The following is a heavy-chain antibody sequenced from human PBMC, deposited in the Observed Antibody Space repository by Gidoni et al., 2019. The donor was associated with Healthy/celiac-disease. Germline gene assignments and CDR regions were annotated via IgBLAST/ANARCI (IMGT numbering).Heavy chain of an antibody. CDR1: GFTFSSYS. CDR3: ASETGGWGYDDY. Sequence: EVQLVESGGGLVKPGGSLRLSCAASGFTFSSYSMNWVHQAPGKGLEWVSSISSSSSYIYYADSVKGRFTISRDNAKNSLYLQMNSLRAEDTAVYYCASETGGWGYDDYWGQGTLVTVSS. V-gene: IGHV3-21*01. D-gene: IGHD5-12*01. CDR2: ISSSSSYI. J-gene: IGHJ4*02.